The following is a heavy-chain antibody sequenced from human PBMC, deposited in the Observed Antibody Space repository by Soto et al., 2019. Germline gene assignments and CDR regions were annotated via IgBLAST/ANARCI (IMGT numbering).Heavy chain of an antibody. CDR1: GGSISSSGYY. D-gene: IGHD3-10*01. V-gene: IGHV4-39*01. CDR2: IYYSGST. J-gene: IGHJ5*02. CDR3: ARLYYYGSGSWSSWFDP. Sequence: SETLSLTCTVSGGSISSSGYYWGWIRQPPGKGLEWIGSIYYSGSTYYNPSLKSRVTISVDTSKNQFSLKLSSVTAADTAVYYCARLYYYGSGSWSSWFDPWGQGTLVTVSS.